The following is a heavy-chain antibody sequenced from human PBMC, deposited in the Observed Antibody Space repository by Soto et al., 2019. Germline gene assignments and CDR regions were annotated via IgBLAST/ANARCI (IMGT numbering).Heavy chain of an antibody. Sequence: SETLSLTCTVSGGSISSSSYYWGWIRQPPGKGLEWIGSIYYSGSTYYNPSLKSRVTISVDTSKNQFSLKLSSVTAAETAVYYCERQHTIPRNRCWFDHWGQGNMVTV. CDR2: IYYSGST. CDR3: ERQHTIPRNRCWFDH. V-gene: IGHV4-39*01. J-gene: IGHJ5*02. CDR1: GGSISSSSYY. D-gene: IGHD1-1*01.